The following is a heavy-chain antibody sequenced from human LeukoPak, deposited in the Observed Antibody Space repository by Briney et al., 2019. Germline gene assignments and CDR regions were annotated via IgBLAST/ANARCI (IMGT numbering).Heavy chain of an antibody. V-gene: IGHV3-30-3*01. CDR3: VLGHYGGLFDN. CDR1: GFTFSSYD. D-gene: IGHD4-23*01. CDR2: ISNDGSNK. J-gene: IGHJ4*02. Sequence: RGSLRLSCAASGFTFSSYDMHWVRQAPGKGLEWVAVISNDGSNKDYADSVKGRFTISRDNSKNTLYVQMNSLRAEDTAVYYCVLGHYGGLFDNWGQGTLVSVSS.